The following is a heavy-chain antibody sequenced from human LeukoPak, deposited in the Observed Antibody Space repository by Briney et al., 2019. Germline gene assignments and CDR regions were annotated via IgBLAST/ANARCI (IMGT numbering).Heavy chain of an antibody. CDR3: ARVRGEGLFYDVWSGYYTGSYFDY. J-gene: IGHJ4*02. D-gene: IGHD3-3*01. CDR1: GGSISSYY. V-gene: IGHV4-59*01. Sequence: SETLSLTCTVSGGSISSYYWSWIRQPPGKGLEWIGYIYYSGSTNYNPSLKSRVTISVDTSKNQFSLKLSSVTAADTAVYYCARVRGEGLFYDVWSGYYTGSYFDYWGQGTLVTVSS. CDR2: IYYSGST.